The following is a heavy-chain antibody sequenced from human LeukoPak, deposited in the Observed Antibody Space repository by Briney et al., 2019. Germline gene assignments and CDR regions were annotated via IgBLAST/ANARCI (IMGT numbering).Heavy chain of an antibody. D-gene: IGHD3-10*01. CDR2: MNPNSGNT. CDR3: ARGSPYGSGSYNWFDP. CDR1: GYTFTSYD. J-gene: IGHJ5*02. Sequence: ASVKVSCKASGYTFTSYDINWVRQATGQGLEWMGWMNPNSGNTGYAQKFQGRVTVTRNTSISKAYMELSSLRSEDTAVYYCARGSPYGSGSYNWFDPWGQGTLVTVSS. V-gene: IGHV1-8*01.